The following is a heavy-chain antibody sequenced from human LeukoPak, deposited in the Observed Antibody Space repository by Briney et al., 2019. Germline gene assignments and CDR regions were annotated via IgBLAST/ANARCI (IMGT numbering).Heavy chain of an antibody. V-gene: IGHV4-59*01. CDR2: IYYSGST. CDR1: GGSISTYY. Sequence: SETLSLTCTVFGGSISTYYWTWIRQPPGKGLEWIGYIYYSGSTNHNPSLKSRVTISVDTSKNQFSLKLTSLTAADTAVYYCAKGGKGFPLGLRFDSWGQGTLVSVSS. J-gene: IGHJ4*02. D-gene: IGHD2-21*01. CDR3: AKGGKGFPLGLRFDS.